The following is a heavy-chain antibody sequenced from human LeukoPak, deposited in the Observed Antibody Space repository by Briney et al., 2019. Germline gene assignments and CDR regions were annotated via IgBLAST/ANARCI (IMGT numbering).Heavy chain of an antibody. V-gene: IGHV3-7*01. Sequence: GGSLRLSCAASGFTFSSYWMSWVRQAPGKGLEWVANIKQDGSENYYVDSVKGRFTISRDNAKNSLYLQMNSLRAEDTAVYYCARDGHTVTYAFDIWGQGTMVTVSS. CDR1: GFTFSSYW. CDR2: IKQDGSEN. D-gene: IGHD4-11*01. CDR3: ARDGHTVTYAFDI. J-gene: IGHJ3*02.